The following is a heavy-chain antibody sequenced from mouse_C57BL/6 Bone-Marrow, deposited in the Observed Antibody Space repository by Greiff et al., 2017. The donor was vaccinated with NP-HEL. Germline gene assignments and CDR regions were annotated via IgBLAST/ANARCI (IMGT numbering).Heavy chain of an antibody. Sequence: EVQGVESGGGLVQPGGSMKLSCAASGFTFSDAWMDWVRQSPEKGLEWVAEIRNKANNHATYYAESVKGRFTISRDDSKSSVYLQMNSLRAEDTGIYYCTRRAYDGYYDYAMDYWGQGTSVTVSS. CDR3: TRRAYDGYYDYAMDY. D-gene: IGHD2-3*01. CDR1: GFTFSDAW. J-gene: IGHJ4*01. CDR2: IRNKANNHAT. V-gene: IGHV6-6*01.